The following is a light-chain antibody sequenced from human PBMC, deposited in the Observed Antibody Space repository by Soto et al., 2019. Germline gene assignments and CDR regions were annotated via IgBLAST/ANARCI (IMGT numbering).Light chain of an antibody. J-gene: IGKJ4*01. CDR3: QQYNKWPLT. Sequence: EIVMTQSPATLSVSQGERATLSYRASESVSSNLAWYQQKPGQAPRLLIYSASARATGIPARFSGSGSGTEFTLTISSLQSEDFAVYYCQQYNKWPLTFGGGTKVEIK. V-gene: IGKV3-15*01. CDR1: ESVSSN. CDR2: SAS.